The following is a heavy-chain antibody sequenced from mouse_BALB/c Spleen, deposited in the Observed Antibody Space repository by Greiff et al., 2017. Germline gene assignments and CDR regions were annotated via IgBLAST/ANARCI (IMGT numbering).Heavy chain of an antibody. CDR2: ISSGGGST. J-gene: IGHJ2*01. V-gene: IGHV5-12-1*01. CDR1: GFAFSSYD. CDR3: ARHYYDSSCGY. D-gene: IGHD1-1*01. Sequence: EVKLQESGGGLVKPGGSLKLSCAASGFAFSSYDMSWVRQTPEKRLEWVAYISSGGGSTYYPDTVKGRFTISRDNAKNTLYLQLNSLTSEDTAMYYCARHYYDSSCGYWGQGTTLTVSS.